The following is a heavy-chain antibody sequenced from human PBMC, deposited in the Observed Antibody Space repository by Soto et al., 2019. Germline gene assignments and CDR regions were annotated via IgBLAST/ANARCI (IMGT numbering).Heavy chain of an antibody. CDR1: GFIFSNYA. J-gene: IGHJ6*02. CDR2: ISGSGGST. V-gene: IGHV3-23*01. D-gene: IGHD3-10*01. CDR3: ARDRSGSSGYYGMDV. Sequence: GGSLRLSCAASGFIFSNYAMTWVRQAPGKGLEWVSAISGSGGSTFYAASVKGRFTISRDNSKNMLYLQMNSLRAEDTAVYYCARDRSGSSGYYGMDVWGQGTTVTVSS.